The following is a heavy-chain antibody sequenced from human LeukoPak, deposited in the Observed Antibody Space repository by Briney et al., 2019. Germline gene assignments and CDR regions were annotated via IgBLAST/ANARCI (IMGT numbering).Heavy chain of an antibody. V-gene: IGHV3-23*01. CDR2: FSGSGGST. Sequence: GGSLRLSCAVSGFTFSSYAMSWVRQAPGKGLEWVSAFSGSGGSTYYADSVKGRFTISRDNSKNTLFLQMNSLRAEDTAVYYCARSGLSRFDYWGRGTLVTVSS. D-gene: IGHD4/OR15-4a*01. CDR3: ARSGLSRFDY. CDR1: GFTFSSYA. J-gene: IGHJ4*02.